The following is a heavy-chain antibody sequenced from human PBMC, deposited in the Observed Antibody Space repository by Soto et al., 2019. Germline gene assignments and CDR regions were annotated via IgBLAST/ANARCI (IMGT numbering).Heavy chain of an antibody. J-gene: IGHJ3*02. CDR2: IYDSGRT. CDR1: GGSISGFY. CDR3: ARSRSPHWLGGFDI. D-gene: IGHD6-19*01. V-gene: IGHV4-59*08. Sequence: SETLSLTCTVSGGSISGFYWKWIRQPPGKGLEWIGYIYDSGRTNYSPSLKSRVPISADTSKNQLSLKLSSVTAADTAVYYCARSRSPHWLGGFDIWGQGTMVTVSS.